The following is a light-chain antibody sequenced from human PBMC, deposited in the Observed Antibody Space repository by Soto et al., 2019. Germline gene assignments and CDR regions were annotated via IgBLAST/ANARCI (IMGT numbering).Light chain of an antibody. CDR2: AAS. CDR1: QGISSY. J-gene: IGKJ4*01. CDR3: QQLNSYPLT. Sequence: IQLTHSPSSLSSSVGYRVTITCRASQGISSYLAWYQQKPGKATKLLIYAASTLQSGVPSRLSGSGSGKDFPITISSLQPEDFATYYCQQLNSYPLTFGGGTKVDIK. V-gene: IGKV1-9*01.